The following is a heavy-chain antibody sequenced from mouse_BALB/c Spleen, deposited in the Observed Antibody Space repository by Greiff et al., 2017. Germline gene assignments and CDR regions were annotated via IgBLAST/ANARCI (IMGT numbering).Heavy chain of an antibody. CDR2: INPSSGYT. CDR1: GYTFTSYT. V-gene: IGHV1-4*01. Sequence: VKLQESGAELARPGASVKMSCKASGYTFTSYTMHWVKQRPGLGLEWIGYINPSSGYTNYNQKFKDKATLTADKSSSTAYMQLSSLTSEDSAVYYCARAVGTGYYYAMDYWGQGTSVTVSS. D-gene: IGHD3-3*01. CDR3: ARAVGTGYYYAMDY. J-gene: IGHJ4*01.